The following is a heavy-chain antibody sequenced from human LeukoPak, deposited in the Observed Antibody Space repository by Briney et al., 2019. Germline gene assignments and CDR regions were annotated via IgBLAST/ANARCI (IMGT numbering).Heavy chain of an antibody. V-gene: IGHV4-39*01. D-gene: IGHD1-26*01. J-gene: IGHJ2*01. CDR1: GGSISTSTYY. CDR2: ISYSGST. Sequence: SETLSLTCTVSGGSISTSTYYWGWVRQPPGKGLDWIGSISYSGSTYNNPSLKSRVTISVDTSKNQFSLKLSSVTAPDTAVYYCARRVYSGSYNWYFDLWGRGTLVTVSS. CDR3: ARRVYSGSYNWYFDL.